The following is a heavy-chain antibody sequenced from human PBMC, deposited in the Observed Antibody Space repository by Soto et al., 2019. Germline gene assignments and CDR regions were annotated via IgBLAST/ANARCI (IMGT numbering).Heavy chain of an antibody. Sequence: ASGKVSCKASGYTFTSYYMHWVRQAPGQGLEWMGIINPSGGSTSYAQKFQGRVTMTRDTSTSTVYMELSSLRSEDTAVYYCARSTRTARIAAAGAGQGNWFDPWGQGTLVTVSS. CDR1: GYTFTSYY. V-gene: IGHV1-46*01. D-gene: IGHD6-13*01. CDR3: ARSTRTARIAAAGAGQGNWFDP. CDR2: INPSGGST. J-gene: IGHJ5*02.